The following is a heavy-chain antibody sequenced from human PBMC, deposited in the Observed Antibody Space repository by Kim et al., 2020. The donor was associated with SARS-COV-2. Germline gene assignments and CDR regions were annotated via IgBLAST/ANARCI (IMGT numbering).Heavy chain of an antibody. CDR3: AKVTNVRYYYYGMDV. J-gene: IGHJ6*02. V-gene: IGHV3-43*01. D-gene: IGHD3-16*01. Sequence: DSVKGRFTISRDNSKNSLYLQMNSLRTEDTALYYCAKVTNVRYYYYGMDVWGQGTTVTVSS.